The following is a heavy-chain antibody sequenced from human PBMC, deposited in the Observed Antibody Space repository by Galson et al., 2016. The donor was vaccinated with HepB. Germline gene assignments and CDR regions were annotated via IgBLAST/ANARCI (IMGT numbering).Heavy chain of an antibody. CDR1: AGSISSGGYY. CDR3: SRVSGNAFDI. J-gene: IGHJ3*02. Sequence: TLSLTCSVSAGSISSGGYYWSWIRQHPGKGLEWIGYINHSGTTYYNPSLSSRAAITVDTSKNQFSLEVSSVTAADTAVDFSSRVSGNAFDIWGHGTMVTVSS. CDR2: INHSGTT. V-gene: IGHV4-31*03.